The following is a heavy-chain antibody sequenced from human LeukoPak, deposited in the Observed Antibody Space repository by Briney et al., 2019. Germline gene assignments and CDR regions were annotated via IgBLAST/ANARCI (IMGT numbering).Heavy chain of an antibody. V-gene: IGHV4-4*07. Sequence: ASETLSLTCTVSGGSISSYYWSRIRQPAGKGLEWIGRIYTSGSTNYNPSLKSRVTMSVDTSKNQFSLKLSSVTAVDTAVYYCARDLTYCSSTSCHPAYYYGMDVWGQGTTVTVSS. D-gene: IGHD2-2*01. CDR3: ARDLTYCSSTSCHPAYYYGMDV. J-gene: IGHJ6*02. CDR1: GGSISSYY. CDR2: IYTSGST.